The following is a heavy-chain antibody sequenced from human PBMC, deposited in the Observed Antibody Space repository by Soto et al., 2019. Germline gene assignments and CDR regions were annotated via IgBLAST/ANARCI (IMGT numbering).Heavy chain of an antibody. CDR2: IYYSEST. Sequence: PSETLSLTYTVSGGTISSYYWSWIRQPTGKGLEWIGYIYYSESTNYNPSLKSRVTISVDTSKNQFSLKLSSVTAADTAVYYCARASKGRWLQFLGWYFDYWGQGTLVTVSS. CDR3: ARASKGRWLQFLGWYFDY. J-gene: IGHJ4*02. D-gene: IGHD5-12*01. CDR1: GGTISSYY. V-gene: IGHV4-59*01.